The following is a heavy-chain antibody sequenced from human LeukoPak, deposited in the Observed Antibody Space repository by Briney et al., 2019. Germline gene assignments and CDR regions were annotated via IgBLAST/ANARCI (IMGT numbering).Heavy chain of an antibody. D-gene: IGHD3-3*01. V-gene: IGHV4-39*01. CDR2: IYYSGST. CDR1: GGSISSSSYY. J-gene: IGHJ4*02. CDR3: ARSEGHDFDY. Sequence: SETLSLTCTVSGGSISSSSYYWGWIRQPPGKGLEWIGSIYYSGSTYYNPSLKSRVTISVDTSKNQFSLKLSSVTAADTAVYYCARSEGHDFDYWGQGTLVTVSS.